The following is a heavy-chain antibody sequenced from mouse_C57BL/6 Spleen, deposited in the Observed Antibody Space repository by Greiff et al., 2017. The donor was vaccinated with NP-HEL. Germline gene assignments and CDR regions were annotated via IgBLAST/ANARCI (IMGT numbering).Heavy chain of an antibody. D-gene: IGHD2-5*01. CDR2: INPNNGGT. V-gene: IGHV1-18*01. Sequence: EVQLQQSGPELVKPGASVKIPCKASGYTFTDYNMDWVKQSHGKSLEWIGDINPNNGGTIYNQKFKGKATLTVDKSSSTAYMELRSLTSEDTAVYYCASHSNYEAWFAYWGQGTLVTVSA. CDR1: GYTFTDYN. CDR3: ASHSNYEAWFAY. J-gene: IGHJ3*01.